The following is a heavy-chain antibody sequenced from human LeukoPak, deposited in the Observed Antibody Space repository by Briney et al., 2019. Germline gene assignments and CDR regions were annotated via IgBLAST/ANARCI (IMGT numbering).Heavy chain of an antibody. V-gene: IGHV3-33*01. CDR2: IWYDGSNK. D-gene: IGHD6-19*01. CDR1: GFTFSSYG. CDR3: ARDGDSSGWYADY. Sequence: GGSLRLSCAASGFTFSSYGMHWVRQAPGKGLEWVAVIWYDGSNKYYADSVKGRFTISRDNSKNTLYLQMNSLRAEDTAVYYCARDGDSSGWYADYWGQGTLVTVSS. J-gene: IGHJ4*02.